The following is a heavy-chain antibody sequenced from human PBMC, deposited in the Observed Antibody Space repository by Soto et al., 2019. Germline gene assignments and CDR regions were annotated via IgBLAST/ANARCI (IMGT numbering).Heavy chain of an antibody. V-gene: IGHV1-69*02. D-gene: IGHD3-10*01. Sequence: QVHLVQSGAELKKPGSSVRVSCKASGDTFNFYTINWVRQAPGLGLEWMGRTNPILSMSNSALKFQGRLSISADNPPSPAYMALRGLRSDDPAVYYCATSYGSGSQAFAYWGQGAWSPSPQ. CDR3: ATSYGSGSQAFAY. CDR1: GDTFNFYT. CDR2: TNPILSMS. J-gene: IGHJ4*02.